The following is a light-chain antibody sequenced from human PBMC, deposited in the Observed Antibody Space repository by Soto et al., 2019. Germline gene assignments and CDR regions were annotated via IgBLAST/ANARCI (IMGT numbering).Light chain of an antibody. CDR1: SGDVGSYNL. J-gene: IGLJ1*01. CDR2: EVT. V-gene: IGLV2-23*02. CDR3: CSYAGNSEV. Sequence: QSVLTQLASVSGSPGQSITIPCTGTSGDVGSYNLVSWYQQHPGKAPKLLIYEVTERPSGVSNRFSGSKSGSTASLTISGLQPDDEADYYCCSYAGNSEVFGPGTKVTVL.